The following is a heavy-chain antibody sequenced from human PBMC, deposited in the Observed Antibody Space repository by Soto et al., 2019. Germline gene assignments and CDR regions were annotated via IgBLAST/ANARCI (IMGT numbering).Heavy chain of an antibody. V-gene: IGHV1-46*01. CDR1: GYTFTSYY. Sequence: QVQLVQSGAEVKKPGASVKVSCKASGYTFTSYYMHWVRQAPGQGLEWMGIINPSGGSTSYAQKFLSRVTRTRDTSTSPVYMELSSLRSEYTAVYYCARDSAMVRGVIPNTPFDYWGQGTLVTVSS. CDR2: INPSGGST. D-gene: IGHD3-10*01. CDR3: ARDSAMVRGVIPNTPFDY. J-gene: IGHJ4*02.